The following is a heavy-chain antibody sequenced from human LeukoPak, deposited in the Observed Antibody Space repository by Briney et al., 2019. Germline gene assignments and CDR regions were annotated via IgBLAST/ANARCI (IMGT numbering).Heavy chain of an antibody. J-gene: IGHJ6*03. CDR1: GYTFSSYG. V-gene: IGHV1-18*01. CDR3: ATLHLGSDYYHYYYMDV. CDR2: ISTYNGNT. Sequence: ASVKVSCEASGYTFSSYGISWVRQAPGQGLQCMGWISTYNGNTIYAQKLQGRVTMTTDTSTSTAYMELRSLRSDDTAVYYCATLHLGSDYYHYYYMDVWGKGTAVTVSS.